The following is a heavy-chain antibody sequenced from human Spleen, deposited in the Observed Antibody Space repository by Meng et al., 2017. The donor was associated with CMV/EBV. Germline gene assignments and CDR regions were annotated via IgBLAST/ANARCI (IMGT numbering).Heavy chain of an antibody. D-gene: IGHD3-16*01. CDR2: IYWDDDK. Sequence: QIPLKESGPTLVKPTQTLTLTCTFSGFSLSTSGVGVGWIRQPPGKALEWLALIYWDDDKRYSPSLKSRLTITKDTSKNQVVLTMTNMDPVDTATYYCAHRRGTFGGVTNWFDPWGQGTLVTVSS. CDR1: GFSLSTSGVG. J-gene: IGHJ5*02. V-gene: IGHV2-5*02. CDR3: AHRRGTFGGVTNWFDP.